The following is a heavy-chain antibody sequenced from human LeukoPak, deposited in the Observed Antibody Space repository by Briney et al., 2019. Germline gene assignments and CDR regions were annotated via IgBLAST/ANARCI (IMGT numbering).Heavy chain of an antibody. V-gene: IGHV4-39*07. Sequence: SETLSLTCTVSGGSISSSSYYWGWIHQPPGKGLEWIGSIYYSGSTYYNPSLKSRVTISVDTSKNQFSLKLSSVTAADTAVYYCARGPIKQLWTSYYYYYYMDVWGKGTTVTVSS. CDR2: IYYSGST. J-gene: IGHJ6*03. CDR1: GGSISSSSYY. CDR3: ARGPIKQLWTSYYYYYYMDV. D-gene: IGHD5-18*01.